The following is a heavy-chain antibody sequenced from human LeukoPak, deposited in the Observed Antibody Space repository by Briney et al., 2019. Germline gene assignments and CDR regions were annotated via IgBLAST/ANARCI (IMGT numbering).Heavy chain of an antibody. CDR2: IYYSGST. CDR1: GGSISSYY. J-gene: IGHJ6*03. Sequence: KPSETLSLTCTVSGGSISSYYWSWIRQPPGKGLEWIGYIYYSGSTNYKSSLKSRVTISVDTSKNQSSLKLSSVTAADTAVYYCARTTEGGYSNGYYYYYYMDFWGKGTTVTISS. CDR3: ARTTEGGYSNGYYYYYYMDF. V-gene: IGHV4-59*01. D-gene: IGHD5-18*01.